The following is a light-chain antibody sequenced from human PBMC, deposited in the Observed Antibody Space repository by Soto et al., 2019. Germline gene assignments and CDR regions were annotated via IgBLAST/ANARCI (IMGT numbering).Light chain of an antibody. J-gene: IGKJ1*01. V-gene: IGKV4-1*01. Sequence: DIVMTQSPDSLAVSLGERATINCKSSQSVLYSSNNKNSVAWYQQKPGQPPQLLIYWASTRESGVPDRFSGSESGTDFALTISSLQAEDVAVYYCQQYYTTPWTFGQGTKVEIK. CDR2: WAS. CDR1: QSVLYSSNNKNS. CDR3: QQYYTTPWT.